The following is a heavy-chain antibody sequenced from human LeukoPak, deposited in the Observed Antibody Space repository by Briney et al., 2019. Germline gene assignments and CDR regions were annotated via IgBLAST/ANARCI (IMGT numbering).Heavy chain of an antibody. J-gene: IGHJ4*02. CDR1: GFTFSSYS. V-gene: IGHV3-21*01. CDR3: ARITWRDYDILTGYLP. D-gene: IGHD3-9*01. CDR2: ISSSSSYI. Sequence: GGSLRLSCAASGFTFSSYSMNWVRQAPGKGLEWVSSISSSSSYIYYADSVKGRFTISRDNAKNSLYLQMNSLRAEDTAVYYCARITWRDYDILTGYLPWGQGTLVTVSS.